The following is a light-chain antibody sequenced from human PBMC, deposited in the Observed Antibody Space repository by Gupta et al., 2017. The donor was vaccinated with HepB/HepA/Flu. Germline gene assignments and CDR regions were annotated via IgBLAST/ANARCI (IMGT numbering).Light chain of an antibody. CDR1: QTVNSN. Sequence: EIVITPSPATLSVSPGERATLSCRASQTVNSNVTWYQQKPGQAPTLLIYDTSTRATGIPARFSGSGSGTEFTLTISSLQSEDSAVYYCQHYNKWPPWTFGQGTKVEIK. CDR2: DTS. V-gene: IGKV3-15*01. J-gene: IGKJ1*01. CDR3: QHYNKWPPWT.